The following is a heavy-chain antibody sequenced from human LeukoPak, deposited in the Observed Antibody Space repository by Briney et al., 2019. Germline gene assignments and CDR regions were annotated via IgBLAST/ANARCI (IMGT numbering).Heavy chain of an antibody. V-gene: IGHV3-13*01. J-gene: IGHJ4*02. CDR2: IGTAGDT. CDR3: ARAVINYDSSGYYLDY. Sequence: PGGSLRLSCAASGFTFSSYDMHWVRQATGKGLEWVSAIGTAGDTYYPGSVKGRFTISRENAKNSLYLQMNSLRAGDTAVYYCARAVINYDSSGYYLDYWGQGTLVTVSS. D-gene: IGHD3-22*01. CDR1: GFTFSSYD.